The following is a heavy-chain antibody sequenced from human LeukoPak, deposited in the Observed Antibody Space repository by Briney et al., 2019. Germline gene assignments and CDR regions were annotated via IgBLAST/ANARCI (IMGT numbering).Heavy chain of an antibody. D-gene: IGHD3-10*01. CDR1: GFDFSSYA. Sequence: GGSLRLSCAASGFDFSSYAMSWVRQPPGKGLEWVSVISRRDDYTYYADSVKGRFTISRDNSKNTLYLQMNSLRVEDTAVYYCVRTRNDGSGDYWGQGTLVTVSS. CDR3: VRTRNDGSGDY. V-gene: IGHV3-23*01. J-gene: IGHJ4*02. CDR2: ISRRDDYT.